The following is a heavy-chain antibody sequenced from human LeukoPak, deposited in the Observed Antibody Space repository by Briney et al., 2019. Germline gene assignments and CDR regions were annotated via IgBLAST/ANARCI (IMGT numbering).Heavy chain of an antibody. V-gene: IGHV1-18*01. D-gene: IGHD6-13*01. CDR3: ARDNLQAAAGPSFDY. Sequence: GASVKVSCKASGYTFTSYGNSWVRQAPGQGLEWMGWISAYNGNTNYAQKLQGRVTMTTDTSTSTAYMELRSLRSDDTAVYYCARDNLQAAAGPSFDYWGQGTLVTVSS. CDR1: GYTFTSYG. J-gene: IGHJ4*02. CDR2: ISAYNGNT.